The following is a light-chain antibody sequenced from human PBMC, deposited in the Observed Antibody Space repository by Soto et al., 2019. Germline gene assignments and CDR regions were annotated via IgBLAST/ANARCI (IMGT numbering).Light chain of an antibody. V-gene: IGLV1-47*01. Sequence: QSVLTQPPSASGTPGQRVTISCSGSSSNIGSNYVYWYQQLPGTAPKLLIYRNDQRPSGVPDRFSGSKSGTSASLVISGLRSEDEADYCCATWDDSLSGVVFGGGTKLTVL. J-gene: IGLJ2*01. CDR2: RND. CDR3: ATWDDSLSGVV. CDR1: SSNIGSNY.